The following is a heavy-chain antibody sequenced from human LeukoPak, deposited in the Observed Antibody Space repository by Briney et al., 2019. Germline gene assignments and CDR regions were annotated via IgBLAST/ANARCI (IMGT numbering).Heavy chain of an antibody. Sequence: GASVKVSCKASGYTFTNYGFSWVRQAPGQGLEWMGWISAYDGNTDYPQKFRGRVTMTTDTPTSTAYMGLRSLRSDDTAVYYCARSPETTFDYYYHMDVWGKGTTVTVSS. D-gene: IGHD3-10*02. CDR2: ISAYDGNT. CDR1: GYTFTNYG. CDR3: ARSPETTFDYYYHMDV. V-gene: IGHV1-18*01. J-gene: IGHJ6*03.